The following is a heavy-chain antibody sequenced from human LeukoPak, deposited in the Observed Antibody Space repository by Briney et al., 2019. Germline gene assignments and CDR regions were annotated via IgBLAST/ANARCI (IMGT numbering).Heavy chain of an antibody. CDR3: VRDRGYSTFDY. D-gene: IGHD4-23*01. CDR1: GYSISSGYY. CDR2: MKEDGGEI. Sequence: ETLSLTCTVSGYSISSGYYWGWIRQPPGKGLEWVANMKEDGGEINYVDSVKGRFTISRDNAKNSLDLQMNSLRVDDTAVYYCVRDRGYSTFDYWGQGTLVIVSS. V-gene: IGHV3-7*01. J-gene: IGHJ4*02.